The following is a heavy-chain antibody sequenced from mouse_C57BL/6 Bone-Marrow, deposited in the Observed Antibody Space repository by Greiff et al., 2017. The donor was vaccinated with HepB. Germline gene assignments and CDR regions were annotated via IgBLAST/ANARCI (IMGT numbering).Heavy chain of an antibody. Sequence: QVQLKQSGPGLVQPSQSLSITCTVSGFSLTSSGVHWVRQSPGKGLAWLGVIWRGGSTDYNAAFMSRLRITKDNSKSQVFFKMNSLQADDTAIYYCAKKGWAYDGYSRGAMDYWGQGTSVTVSS. D-gene: IGHD2-3*01. CDR1: GFSLTSSG. J-gene: IGHJ4*01. CDR2: IWRGGST. V-gene: IGHV2-5*01. CDR3: AKKGWAYDGYSRGAMDY.